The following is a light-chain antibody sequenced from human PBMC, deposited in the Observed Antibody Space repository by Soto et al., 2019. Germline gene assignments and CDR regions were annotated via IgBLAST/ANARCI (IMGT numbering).Light chain of an antibody. CDR1: SSDVGSYNL. CDR3: YSYAGRNTLV. Sequence: QSALTQPASVSGSPGQSITISCTGTSSDVGSYNLVSWYQQHPGKAPKLMIYEGSKRPSGVANRFSGSKSANTASLTISGLQAEDVADYYCYSYAGRNTLVFGGGTKLTVL. J-gene: IGLJ2*01. V-gene: IGLV2-23*01. CDR2: EGS.